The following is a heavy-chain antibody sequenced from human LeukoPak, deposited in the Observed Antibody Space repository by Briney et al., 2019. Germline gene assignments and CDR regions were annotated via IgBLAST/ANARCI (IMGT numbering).Heavy chain of an antibody. CDR2: ISSSSSTI. J-gene: IGHJ3*02. V-gene: IGHV3-48*01. Sequence: GVSLRLSCAASGFTFSSYSMNWVRQAPGKGLEWVSYISSSSSTIYYADSVKGRFTISRDNAKNSLYLQMNSLRAEDTAVYYCARYTYGSGRDDAFDIWGQGTMVTVSS. CDR3: ARYTYGSGRDDAFDI. D-gene: IGHD3-10*01. CDR1: GFTFSSYS.